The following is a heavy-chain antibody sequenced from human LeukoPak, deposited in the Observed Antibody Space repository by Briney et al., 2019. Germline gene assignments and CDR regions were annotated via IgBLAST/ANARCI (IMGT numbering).Heavy chain of an antibody. Sequence: SETLSLTCAVYGGSLSGSYCSWIRQSPGKGLEWIGEINHSGRTNYNPSLESRATISFDTSKNQFSLRVRSVAAADTAVYYCARDPCSSINCPLRFWGQGTLVTV. CDR1: GGSLSGSY. CDR3: ARDPCSSINCPLRF. CDR2: INHSGRT. D-gene: IGHD2-2*01. J-gene: IGHJ4*02. V-gene: IGHV4-34*01.